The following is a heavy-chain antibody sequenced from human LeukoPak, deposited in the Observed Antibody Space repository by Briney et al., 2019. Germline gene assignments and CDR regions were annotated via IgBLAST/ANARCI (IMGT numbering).Heavy chain of an antibody. CDR2: IYHIGTT. V-gene: IGHV4-59*08. CDR1: GGSFRSYF. CDR3: ARPHPLYGAGSFVF. D-gene: IGHD3-10*01. Sequence: SETLSLTCTVSGGSFRSYFWSWIRQLPGKGLEWIGHIYHIGTTNYNPSLKGRVTISIDTSNSQFSLKLNSVTAADTAVYYCARPHPLYGAGSFVFWGQGTVVAVSA. J-gene: IGHJ4*02.